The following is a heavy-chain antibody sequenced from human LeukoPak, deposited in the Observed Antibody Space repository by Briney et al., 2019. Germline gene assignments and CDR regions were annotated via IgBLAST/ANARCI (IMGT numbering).Heavy chain of an antibody. V-gene: IGHV1-2*02. Sequence: ASVKVSCKASGYTFTCYYMHWVRLAPGQGLEWMGWINPNSGGTNYAQKFQGRVTMTRDTSISTAYMELTRLKSDDTAVYYCARGFDYYYYGMDVWGQGTTVTVS. CDR2: INPNSGGT. CDR3: ARGFDYYYYGMDV. J-gene: IGHJ6*02. CDR1: GYTFTCYY.